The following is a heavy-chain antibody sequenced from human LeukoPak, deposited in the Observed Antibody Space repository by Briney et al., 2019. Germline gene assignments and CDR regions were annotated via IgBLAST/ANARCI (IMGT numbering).Heavy chain of an antibody. CDR1: GGTFSSYA. D-gene: IGHD2-2*02. CDR2: ILPIFGTA. CDR3: AVVVVTAAITEIDY. J-gene: IGHJ4*02. Sequence: SVKLSCKASGGTFSSYAISWVRQAPGQGLEWMGGILPIFGTANYAQKFQGRVTITAAESTSTAYMELNSLRSEDAAVYYCAVVVVTAAITEIDYWGQGTLVTVSS. V-gene: IGHV1-69*13.